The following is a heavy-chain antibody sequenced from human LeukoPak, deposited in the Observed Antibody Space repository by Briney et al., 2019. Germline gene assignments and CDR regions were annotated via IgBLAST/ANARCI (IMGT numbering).Heavy chain of an antibody. V-gene: IGHV7-4-1*02. J-gene: IGHJ4*02. D-gene: IGHD5-18*01. CDR2: INTNTGNP. Sequence: ASVKVSCKASGYTFTNYAMNWVRQAPGQGLEWMGWINTNTGNPSYAQGFIGRFVFSLDTSVSTAYLQITSLKAEDTAVYYCARDCPCGSTAIDHWGQGTLVTVSS. CDR3: ARDCPCGSTAIDH. CDR1: GYTFTNYA.